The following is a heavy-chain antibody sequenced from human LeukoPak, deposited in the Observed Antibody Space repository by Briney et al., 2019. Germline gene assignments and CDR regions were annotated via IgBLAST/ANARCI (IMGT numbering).Heavy chain of an antibody. V-gene: IGHV5-51*01. CDR1: GYRFTNYW. CDR2: IYPGDSET. CDR3: ARREGADFDY. Sequence: GESLKISFQGSGYRFTNYWIGWVRPMPGKGLEWMGIIYPGDSETRYSPSFQGQVTISADKSISTAYLQWSSLKASDTAMYYCARREGADFDYWGQGTLVTVSS. J-gene: IGHJ4*02. D-gene: IGHD1-26*01.